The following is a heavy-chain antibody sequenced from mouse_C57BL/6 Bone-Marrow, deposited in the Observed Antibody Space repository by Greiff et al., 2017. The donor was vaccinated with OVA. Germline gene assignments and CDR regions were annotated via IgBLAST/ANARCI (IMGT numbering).Heavy chain of an antibody. V-gene: IGHV5-4*01. J-gene: IGHJ4*01. CDR3: ARDRTESYYYAMDY. CDR1: GFTFSSYA. D-gene: IGHD4-1*01. Sequence: DVHLVESGGGLVKPGGSLKLSCAASGFTFSSYAMSWVRQTPEKRLEWVATISDGGSYTYYPDNVKGRFTISRDNAKNNLYLQMSHLKSEDTAMYYCARDRTESYYYAMDYWGQGTSVTVSS. CDR2: ISDGGSYT.